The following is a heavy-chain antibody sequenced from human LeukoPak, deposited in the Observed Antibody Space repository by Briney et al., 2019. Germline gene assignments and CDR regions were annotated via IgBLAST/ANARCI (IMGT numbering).Heavy chain of an antibody. Sequence: ASVKVSCKASGYTFTCYGISWVRQAPGQGLEWMGWISAYNGNTNYAQKLQGRVTMTTDTSTSTAYMELRSLRSDDTAVYYCARGNYDFWSGYVPNYYNWFDPWGQGTLVTVSS. J-gene: IGHJ5*02. D-gene: IGHD3-3*01. CDR3: ARGNYDFWSGYVPNYYNWFDP. CDR2: ISAYNGNT. V-gene: IGHV1-18*01. CDR1: GYTFTCYG.